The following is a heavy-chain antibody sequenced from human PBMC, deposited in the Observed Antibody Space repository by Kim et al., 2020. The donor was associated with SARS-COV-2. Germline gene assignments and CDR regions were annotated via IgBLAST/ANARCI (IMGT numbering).Heavy chain of an antibody. CDR2: IYYSGST. Sequence: SETLSLTCTISGGSISSSSYYWGWIRQPPGKGLEWIGSIYYSGSTYYNPSLKSRVTISVDTSKNQFSLKVSSVTAADTAVYYCAGGVVVAPLYYFVCWGQGTLVTVSS. V-gene: IGHV4-39*01. D-gene: IGHD2-15*01. CDR1: GGSISSSSYY. CDR3: AGGVVVAPLYYFVC. J-gene: IGHJ4*02.